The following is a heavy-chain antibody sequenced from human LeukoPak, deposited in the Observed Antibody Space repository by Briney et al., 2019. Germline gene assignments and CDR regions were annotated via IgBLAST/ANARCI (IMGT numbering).Heavy chain of an antibody. J-gene: IGHJ4*02. CDR3: ARQGGSYTFDY. D-gene: IGHD1-26*01. CDR2: ISSSGST. V-gene: IGHV4-59*08. CDR1: GGSISSHY. Sequence: SVTLSLTCTVSGGSISSHYWTWIRQPPGKGLEWIAYISSSGSTNYNPSLKSRVTIAADTSKSQFSLKLSSVTAADTAVYYCARQGGSYTFDYWGQGTLVTVSS.